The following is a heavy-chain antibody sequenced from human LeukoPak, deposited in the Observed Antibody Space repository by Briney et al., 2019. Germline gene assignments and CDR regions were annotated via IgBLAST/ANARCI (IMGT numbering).Heavy chain of an antibody. D-gene: IGHD3-10*01. Sequence: GASLKLSCKTSGSNFATYWIGWVRQMPGKGLEWMGIIYPSDSDTRYSPSFQGQVTISADESINTAYLQWSSLKASDTAIYYCARRDRGAFSPTYWGQGTLVTVSS. CDR1: GSNFATYW. CDR3: ARRDRGAFSPTY. CDR2: IYPSDSDT. J-gene: IGHJ4*02. V-gene: IGHV5-51*01.